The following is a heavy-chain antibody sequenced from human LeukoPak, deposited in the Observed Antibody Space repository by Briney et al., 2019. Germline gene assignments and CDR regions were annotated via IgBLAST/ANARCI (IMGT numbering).Heavy chain of an antibody. D-gene: IGHD3-9*01. Sequence: GGSLRLSCAASGFTFSSYAMHWVRQAPGKGLEWVAFISYNGSNKYYADSVKGRFTISRDNSKNTPYLQMNSLRAEDPGAYYSARIRTPYDISTGYYISGALDYWGQGTLVTVSS. CDR3: ARIRTPYDISTGYYISGALDY. CDR1: GFTFSSYA. V-gene: IGHV3-30*04. J-gene: IGHJ4*02. CDR2: ISYNGSNK.